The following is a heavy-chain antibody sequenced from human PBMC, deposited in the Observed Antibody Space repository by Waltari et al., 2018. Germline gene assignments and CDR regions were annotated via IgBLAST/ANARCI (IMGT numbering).Heavy chain of an antibody. CDR3: AKDGGGNSAFDY. J-gene: IGHJ4*02. CDR2: ISYDGSNK. V-gene: IGHV3-30*18. D-gene: IGHD2-21*02. Sequence: QVQLVESGVGVVQPGRYLSFSCAASGFTFSSHGMHWARQAPGKGLEWVAVISYDGSNKYYADSVKGRFTISRDNSKNTLYLQMNSLRAEDTAVYYCAKDGGGNSAFDYWGQGTLVTVSS. CDR1: GFTFSSHG.